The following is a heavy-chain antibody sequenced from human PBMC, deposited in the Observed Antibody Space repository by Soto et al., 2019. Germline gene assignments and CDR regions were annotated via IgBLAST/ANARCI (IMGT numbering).Heavy chain of an antibody. Sequence: ASVKVSCKASGYTFTSYAMHWVRQAPGQRLEWMGWINAGNGNTKYSQKFQGRVTTTRDTSASTAYMELSSLRSEDTAVYYCAIYGGNSVYFDYWGQGTLVTVSS. CDR2: INAGNGNT. CDR1: GYTFTSYA. J-gene: IGHJ4*02. D-gene: IGHD4-17*01. CDR3: AIYGGNSVYFDY. V-gene: IGHV1-3*01.